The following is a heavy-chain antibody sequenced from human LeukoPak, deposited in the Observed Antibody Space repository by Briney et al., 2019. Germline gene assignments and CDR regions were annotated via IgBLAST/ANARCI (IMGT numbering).Heavy chain of an antibody. CDR1: GGSISSYY. D-gene: IGHD3-22*01. Sequence: SETLSLTCTVSGGSISSYYWSWIRQPPGKGLEWNGYIYYSGSTNYNPSLKSRVTISVDTSKNQFSLKLSSVTAADTAVYYCARVTYYYDSSGYYSAFDIWGQGTMVTVSS. CDR3: ARVTYYYDSSGYYSAFDI. J-gene: IGHJ3*02. V-gene: IGHV4-59*01. CDR2: IYYSGST.